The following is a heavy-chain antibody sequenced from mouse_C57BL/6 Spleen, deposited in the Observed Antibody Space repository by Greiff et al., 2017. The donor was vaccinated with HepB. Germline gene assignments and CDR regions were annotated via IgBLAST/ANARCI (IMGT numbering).Heavy chain of an antibody. CDR1: GYTFTDYE. CDR2: IDPETGGT. D-gene: IGHD2-5*01. J-gene: IGHJ2*01. Sequence: VKLQESGAELVRPGASVTLSCKASGYTFTDYEMHWVKQTPVHGLEWIGAIDPETGGTAYNQKFKGKAILTADKSSSTAYMELRSLTSEDSAVYYCTRSGYYSNYDDYWGQGTTLTVSS. CDR3: TRSGYYSNYDDY. V-gene: IGHV1-15*01.